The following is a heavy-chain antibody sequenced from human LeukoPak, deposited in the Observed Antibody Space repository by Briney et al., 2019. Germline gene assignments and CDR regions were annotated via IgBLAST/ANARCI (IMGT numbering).Heavy chain of an antibody. CDR3: ARGPSIEMATIPFDY. J-gene: IGHJ4*02. Sequence: TSETLSLTCAVSGGSISSSNWWSWVRQPPGKGPEWIGEIYHSGSTNYNPSLKSRVTISVDKSKNQFSLKLSSVTAADTAVYYCARGPSIEMATIPFDYWGQGTLVTVSS. V-gene: IGHV4-4*02. D-gene: IGHD5-24*01. CDR1: GGSISSSNW. CDR2: IYHSGST.